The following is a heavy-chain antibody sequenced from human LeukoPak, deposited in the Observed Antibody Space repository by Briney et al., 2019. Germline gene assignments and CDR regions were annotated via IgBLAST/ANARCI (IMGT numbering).Heavy chain of an antibody. Sequence: GGSLRLSCAASGFTFSTYWMHWVRQAPGKGLVWVSRMNTDGSDTSYADSVKGRFTISRDNAKNSLYLQMNSLRAEDTAVYYCARERQNKDFWSGGDYWGQGTLVTVSS. J-gene: IGHJ4*02. CDR1: GFTFSTYW. D-gene: IGHD3-3*01. V-gene: IGHV3-74*03. CDR3: ARERQNKDFWSGGDY. CDR2: MNTDGSDT.